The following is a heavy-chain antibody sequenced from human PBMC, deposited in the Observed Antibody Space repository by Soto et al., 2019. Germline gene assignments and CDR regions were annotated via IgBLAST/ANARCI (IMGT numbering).Heavy chain of an antibody. V-gene: IGHV3-66*01. J-gene: IGHJ4*02. CDR3: AGGGTYTSAFFY. D-gene: IGHD3-16*01. Sequence: EVQLVESGGGLVQPGGSLRLSCAASGFTVSSKYMSWVRQAPGKGLEWVSVVYSGGSTNNADSVKGRFTISRDNSKNTLFLQMESLRAEDTAVYYCAGGGTYTSAFFYWGQGTLVKVSS. CDR2: VYSGGST. CDR1: GFTVSSKY.